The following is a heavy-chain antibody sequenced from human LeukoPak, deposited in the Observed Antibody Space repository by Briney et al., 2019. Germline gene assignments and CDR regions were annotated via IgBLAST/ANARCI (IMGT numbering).Heavy chain of an antibody. V-gene: IGHV3-23*01. CDR1: GFTFSSYA. Sequence: GGSLRLSCAASGFTFSSYAMSWVRQAPGKGLEWVSAVSGNGYSTYYADSVKGRFTISRDNAKNSLYLQMNSLRAEDTAVYYCATMNLGYCSGGSCYSYYFDYWGQGTLVTVSS. CDR2: VSGNGYST. CDR3: ATMNLGYCSGGSCYSYYFDY. D-gene: IGHD2-15*01. J-gene: IGHJ4*02.